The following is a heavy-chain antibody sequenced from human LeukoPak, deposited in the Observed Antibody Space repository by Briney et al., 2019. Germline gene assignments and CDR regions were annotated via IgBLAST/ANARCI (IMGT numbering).Heavy chain of an antibody. CDR1: GGSISSGDYC. J-gene: IGHJ3*02. CDR3: ASGLFRGLGAFDI. CDR2: IYYSGST. Sequence: SQTLSLTCTVSGGSISSGDYCWSWIRQPPGKGLEWIGYIYYSGSTYYNPSLKSRVTISVDTSKNQFSLKLSSVTAADTAVYYCASGLFRGLGAFDIWGQGTMVTVSS. V-gene: IGHV4-30-4*01. D-gene: IGHD3/OR15-3a*01.